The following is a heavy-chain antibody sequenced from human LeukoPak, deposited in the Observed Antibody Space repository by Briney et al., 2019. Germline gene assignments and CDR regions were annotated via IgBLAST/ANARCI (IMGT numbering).Heavy chain of an antibody. J-gene: IGHJ2*01. CDR3: AKDVMAASSAIQFFDL. CDR1: GLTFSTYG. V-gene: IGHV3-30*02. Sequence: GRSLRLSCAVSGLTFSTYGMHWVRQAPGKGLEWVAFIRSDGNNKYYADSVKGRFTISRDNSKNTLYLQMNSLRAEDTAVYYCAKDVMAASSAIQFFDLWGRGTLVTVSS. CDR2: IRSDGNNK. D-gene: IGHD6-13*01.